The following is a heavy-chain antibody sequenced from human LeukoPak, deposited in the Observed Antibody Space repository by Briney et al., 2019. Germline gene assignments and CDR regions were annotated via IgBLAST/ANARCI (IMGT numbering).Heavy chain of an antibody. CDR1: GGTFSSYA. V-gene: IGHV1-69*04. CDR2: IIPIFGIA. D-gene: IGHD4-17*01. J-gene: IGHJ4*02. CDR3: ARRGGDYAETFDY. Sequence: GASVKVSCKASGGTFSSYAISWVRQAPGQGLEWMGRIIPIFGIANYAQKFQGRVTITADKSTSTAYMELSGLRSEDTAVYYCARRGGDYAETFDYWGQGTLVTVSS.